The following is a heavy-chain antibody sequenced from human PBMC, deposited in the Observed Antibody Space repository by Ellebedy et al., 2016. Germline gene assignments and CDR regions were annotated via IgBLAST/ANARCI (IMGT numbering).Heavy chain of an antibody. CDR2: IIPIFGTA. Sequence: SVKVSCKASGGTFSSHTINWVRQAPGQGLEWMGVIIPIFGTAKYAQTFQGRVTITADESTTTAYMELRSLRSDDTAMYYCAGPSEYNWNDGGALDVWGQGTLVVVSS. J-gene: IGHJ3*01. CDR1: GGTFSSHT. V-gene: IGHV1-69*13. D-gene: IGHD1-1*01. CDR3: AGPSEYNWNDGGALDV.